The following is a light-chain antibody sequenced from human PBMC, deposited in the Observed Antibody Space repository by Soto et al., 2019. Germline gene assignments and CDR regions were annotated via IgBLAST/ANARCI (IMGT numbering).Light chain of an antibody. CDR2: DVS. Sequence: EIVLTQSPGTLSLSPGERATLSCRSSHSVSSNYLAWYQQKPGQAPRLLIYDVSSRATCIPDRFSGSGSGTDFTLNISRLEPVDFAVYYCQQYGISPTFGQGTKVEIK. CDR1: HSVSSNY. CDR3: QQYGISPT. V-gene: IGKV3-20*01. J-gene: IGKJ1*01.